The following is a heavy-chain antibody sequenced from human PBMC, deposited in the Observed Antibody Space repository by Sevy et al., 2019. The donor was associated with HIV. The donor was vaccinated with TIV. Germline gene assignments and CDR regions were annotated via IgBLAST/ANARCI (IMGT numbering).Heavy chain of an antibody. Sequence: GGSLRLSCAASGFTFSSYAMHWVRRAPGKGLEWVAVISYDGSNKYYADSVKGRFTISRDNSKNTLYLQMNSLRAEDTAVYYCARDRARGYSSSWYEDYWGQGTLVTVSS. J-gene: IGHJ4*02. V-gene: IGHV3-30-3*01. CDR3: ARDRARGYSSSWYEDY. D-gene: IGHD6-13*01. CDR2: ISYDGSNK. CDR1: GFTFSSYA.